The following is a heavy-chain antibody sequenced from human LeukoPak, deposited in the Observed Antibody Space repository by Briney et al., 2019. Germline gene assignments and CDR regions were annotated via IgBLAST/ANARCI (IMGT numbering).Heavy chain of an antibody. J-gene: IGHJ4*02. CDR3: ARVRPEWLLFYFDY. CDR2: INPNSGGT. V-gene: IGHV1-2*02. CDR1: GYTFTGYY. D-gene: IGHD3-3*01. Sequence: ASVKVSCKASGYTFTGYYMHWVRQAPGQGLEWMGWINPNSGGTNYAQKFQGRVTMTRDTSISTAYMELSRLRSDDTAVYYCARVRPEWLLFYFDYWGQGTLVTVSS.